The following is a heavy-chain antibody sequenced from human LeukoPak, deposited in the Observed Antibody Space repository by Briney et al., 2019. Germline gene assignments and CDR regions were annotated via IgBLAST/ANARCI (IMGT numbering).Heavy chain of an antibody. CDR2: IWYDGTRK. Sequence: PGGSLRLSCAASGFTFSSYGMHWVRQAPGKGLEWVALIWYDGTRKNYADSVKGRFTISRDNSKNTLYLEMNSLRAEDTAVYYCARTAFSTAPYFDYWGQGTLVTFSS. D-gene: IGHD3-3*02. CDR3: ARTAFSTAPYFDY. J-gene: IGHJ4*02. CDR1: GFTFSSYG. V-gene: IGHV3-33*01.